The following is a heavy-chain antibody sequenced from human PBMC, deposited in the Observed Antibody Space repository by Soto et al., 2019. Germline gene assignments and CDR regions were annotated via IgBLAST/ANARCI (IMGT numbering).Heavy chain of an antibody. V-gene: IGHV3-23*01. J-gene: IGHJ4*02. D-gene: IGHD3-16*01. Sequence: GGSLRLSCAASGCPFSNYAMSLVSPAPGKGLEWVSLVSATAGTTYYTDSVKGRFTISRDNSRNTVYLQMNSLRADDTAVYYCAKDRLAGGFDYWGQGTLVTVSS. CDR3: AKDRLAGGFDY. CDR1: GCPFSNYA. CDR2: VSATAGTT.